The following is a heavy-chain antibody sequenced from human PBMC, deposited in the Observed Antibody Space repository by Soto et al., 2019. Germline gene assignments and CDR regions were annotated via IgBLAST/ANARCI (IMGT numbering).Heavy chain of an antibody. V-gene: IGHV4-39*02. CDR3: ARDSSSFPGGPYYYYYYMDV. J-gene: IGHJ6*03. CDR1: DGSIISSSYY. Sequence: SETLSLTCIVSDGSIISSSYYWGWIRQPSGKGLEWIGSIYYSGSTYYNPSLKSRVTISVDTSKNQFSLKLSSVTAADTAVYYCARDSSSFPGGPYYYYYYMDVWGKGTTVTVSS. CDR2: IYYSGST. D-gene: IGHD6-6*01.